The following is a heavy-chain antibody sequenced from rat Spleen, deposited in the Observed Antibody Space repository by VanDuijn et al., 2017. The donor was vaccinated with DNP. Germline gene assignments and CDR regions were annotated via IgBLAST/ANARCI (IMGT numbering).Heavy chain of an antibody. CDR3: ARGVYYYSATYWYFDF. CDR1: GFTFNNYW. V-gene: IGHV5-31*01. J-gene: IGHJ1*01. D-gene: IGHD1-1*01. CDR2: ITRSGGST. Sequence: EVQLVESGGGLVQPGRSLKLSCVASGFTFNNYWMTWIRQVPGKGLEWVASITRSGGSTYYRDSVKGRFTVSRDDATSTLYLQMNSLRSEDTATYYCARGVYYYSATYWYFDFWGPGTMVSVSS.